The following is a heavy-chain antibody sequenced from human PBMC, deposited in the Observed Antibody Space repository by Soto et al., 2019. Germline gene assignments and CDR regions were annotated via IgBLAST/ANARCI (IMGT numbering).Heavy chain of an antibody. CDR1: GYTFTSYA. J-gene: IGHJ6*03. CDR3: ARVKPPGGSVTKRGPFGN. Sequence: ASVQVSCKASGYTFTSYAMHWVRQAPGQRLEWMGWINAGNGNTKYPQKFQGRVTITRDTSASTAYMELSSLRSEDTAVSYCARVKPPGGSVTKRGPFGNWGKET. V-gene: IGHV1-3*01. D-gene: IGHD3-10*01. CDR2: INAGNGNT.